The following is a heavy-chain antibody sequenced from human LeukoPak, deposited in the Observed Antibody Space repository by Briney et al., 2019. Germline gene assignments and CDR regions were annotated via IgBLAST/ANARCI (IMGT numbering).Heavy chain of an antibody. V-gene: IGHV3-30*02. CDR1: GFTFSSYG. Sequence: PGGSLRLSCAASGFTFSSYGMHWVRQAPGKGLEWVAFIRYDGSNKYYADSVKGRFTISRDNSKNTLYLQMNSLRAEDTAVYYCAKVVRCSSTSCYRHYGMDVWGQGTTVTVSS. CDR2: IRYDGSNK. D-gene: IGHD2-2*02. J-gene: IGHJ6*02. CDR3: AKVVRCSSTSCYRHYGMDV.